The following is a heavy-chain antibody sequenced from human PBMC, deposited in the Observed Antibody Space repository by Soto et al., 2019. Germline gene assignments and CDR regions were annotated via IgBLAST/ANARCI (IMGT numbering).Heavy chain of an antibody. CDR1: AFTFRNFG. D-gene: IGHD1-1*01. J-gene: IGHJ4*02. Sequence: PGGSLRLSCAASAFTFRNFGMSWVRQAPGRGLEWVSSISISDNTHYADSVKGRFIISRDNSANMLYLQMHSLRADDSATYFCAGQLWNTDYWGQGTVVTV. CDR2: ISISDNT. V-gene: IGHV3-23*01. CDR3: AGQLWNTDY.